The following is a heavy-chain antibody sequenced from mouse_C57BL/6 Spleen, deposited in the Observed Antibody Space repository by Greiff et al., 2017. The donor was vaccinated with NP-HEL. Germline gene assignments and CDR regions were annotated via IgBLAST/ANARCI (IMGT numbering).Heavy chain of an antibody. CDR3: ARVHLYYYGHFDY. Sequence: EVQLQQSGPGLVKPSQSLSLTCSVTGYSITSGYYWNWIRQFPGNKLEWMGYISYDGSNNYNPSLKNRISITRDTSKNQFFLKLNSVTTEDTATYYCARVHLYYYGHFDYWGQGTTLTVSS. J-gene: IGHJ2*01. D-gene: IGHD1-1*01. CDR2: ISYDGSN. V-gene: IGHV3-6*01. CDR1: GYSITSGYY.